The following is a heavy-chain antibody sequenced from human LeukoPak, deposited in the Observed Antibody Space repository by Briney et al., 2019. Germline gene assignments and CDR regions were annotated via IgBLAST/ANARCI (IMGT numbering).Heavy chain of an antibody. Sequence: GASVKVSCKASGYTFTSYDINWVRQATGQGLEWMGWMNPNSGNTGYAQKFQGRVTMTRNTSISTAYMELSSLRSDDTAVYYCARVIVGATANWFDPWGQGTLVTVSS. CDR1: GYTFTSYD. D-gene: IGHD1-26*01. J-gene: IGHJ5*02. CDR3: ARVIVGATANWFDP. CDR2: MNPNSGNT. V-gene: IGHV1-8*01.